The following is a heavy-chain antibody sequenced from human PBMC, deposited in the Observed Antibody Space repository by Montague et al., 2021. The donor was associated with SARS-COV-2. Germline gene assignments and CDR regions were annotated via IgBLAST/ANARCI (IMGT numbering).Heavy chain of an antibody. Sequence: SETLSLTCTVSGGSISSTSYYWGWIRQPPGKGLEWIGSIYYSGSTYYNPSLKSRVTISVDTSKNQFTLKLSSVTAADTAVYYCVRQRGQWQRLEWFWFDPWGQGTLVTVSS. CDR1: GGSISSTSYY. D-gene: IGHD6-19*01. J-gene: IGHJ5*02. CDR2: IYYSGST. V-gene: IGHV4-39*01. CDR3: VRQRGQWQRLEWFWFDP.